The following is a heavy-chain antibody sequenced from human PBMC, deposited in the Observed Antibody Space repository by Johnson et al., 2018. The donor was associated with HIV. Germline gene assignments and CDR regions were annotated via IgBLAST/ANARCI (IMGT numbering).Heavy chain of an antibody. CDR2: INQDGSEK. D-gene: IGHD2-8*01. V-gene: IGHV3-7*03. J-gene: IGHJ3*02. CDR3: VRDTLAWGLIPPIGGFDI. Sequence: VLLVESGGGVVQPGGSLRLSCAASGFTFSSYGMHWVRQAPGKGLEWVANINQDGSEKYYVGSLEGRFTISRDNAKNSLYLQMNSLRPDDTAVYYCVRDTLAWGLIPPIGGFDIWGQGTMVTVSS. CDR1: GFTFSSYG.